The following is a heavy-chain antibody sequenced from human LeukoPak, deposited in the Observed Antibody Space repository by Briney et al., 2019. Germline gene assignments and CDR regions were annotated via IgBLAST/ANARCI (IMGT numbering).Heavy chain of an antibody. CDR1: GFTFSSYS. J-gene: IGHJ4*02. Sequence: PGGSLRLSCAASGFTFSSYSMNWVRQAPGKGLEWVSSISSSSSYIYYADSVKGRFTISRDSAKNSPYLQMNRLRAEDTAVYYCARVPQSQYDYGDYLFDYWGQGTLVTVSS. V-gene: IGHV3-21*01. D-gene: IGHD4-17*01. CDR2: ISSSSSYI. CDR3: ARVPQSQYDYGDYLFDY.